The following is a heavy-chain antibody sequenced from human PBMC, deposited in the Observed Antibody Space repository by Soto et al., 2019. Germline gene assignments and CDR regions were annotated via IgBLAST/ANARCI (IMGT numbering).Heavy chain of an antibody. CDR2: VIPIYGRA. CDR3: ARDAIAVAIPDAFDI. CDR1: GGTFSRQA. D-gene: IGHD6-19*01. J-gene: IGHJ3*02. Sequence: SVKVSCKASGGTFSRQAISWVRQAPGQGLEWMGGVIPIYGRANYAQRFQGRVTISADESTSTAYMELSSLRSEDTAVYYCARDAIAVAIPDAFDIWGQGTMVTVSS. V-gene: IGHV1-69*13.